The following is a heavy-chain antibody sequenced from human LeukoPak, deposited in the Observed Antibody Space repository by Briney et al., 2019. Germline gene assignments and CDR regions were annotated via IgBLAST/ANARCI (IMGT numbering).Heavy chain of an antibody. Sequence: GGSLRLSCAASGFTFSNAWMSWVRQAPGKGLEWVGRIKSKTDGGTTDYAAPVKGRFTISRDDSKNTLYLQMNSLKTEDTAVYYCTTELLTYYYGSGSPYYFDYWGQGTLVTVSS. CDR1: GFTFSNAW. J-gene: IGHJ4*02. V-gene: IGHV3-15*01. D-gene: IGHD3-10*01. CDR3: TTELLTYYYGSGSPYYFDY. CDR2: IKSKTDGGTT.